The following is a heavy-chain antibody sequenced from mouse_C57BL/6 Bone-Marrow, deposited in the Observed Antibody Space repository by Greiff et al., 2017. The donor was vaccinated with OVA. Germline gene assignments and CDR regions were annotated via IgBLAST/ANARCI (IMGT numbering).Heavy chain of an antibody. CDR3: ASSYPYYAMDY. V-gene: IGHV1-81*01. J-gene: IGHJ4*01. D-gene: IGHD2-10*01. CDR1: GYTFTSYG. CDR2: IYPRSGNT. Sequence: VKVVESGAELARPGASVKLSCKASGYTFTSYGISWVKQRTGQGLEWIGEIYPRSGNTYYNEKFKGKATLTADTSSSTAYMELRSLTSEDSAVYFCASSYPYYAMDYWGQGTSVTVSS.